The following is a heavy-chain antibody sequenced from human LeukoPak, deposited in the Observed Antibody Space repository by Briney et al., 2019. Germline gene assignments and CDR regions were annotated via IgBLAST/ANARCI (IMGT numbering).Heavy chain of an antibody. CDR3: TKGGAVSSKSITMIRGTRRCYYYMDV. J-gene: IGHJ6*03. CDR1: GFTFSSYG. D-gene: IGHD3-10*01. CDR2: IRYDGSNK. Sequence: PGGSLRLSCPASGFTFSSYGMHWVRQAPGKGLEWVAFIRYDGSNKYYADSVKGRFTISRDNSKNTLYLQMNSLRAEDTAVYYCTKGGAVSSKSITMIRGTRRCYYYMDVWGKGTTVTISS. V-gene: IGHV3-30*02.